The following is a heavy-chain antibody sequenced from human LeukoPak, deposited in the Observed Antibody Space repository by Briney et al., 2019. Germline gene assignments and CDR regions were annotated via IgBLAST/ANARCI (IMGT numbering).Heavy chain of an antibody. D-gene: IGHD3-16*02. CDR2: MDPASGNT. V-gene: IGHV1-8*01. Sequence: ASVKVSCKASGYTFTSYDINWVRQATGQGLEWMGYMDPASGNTGYAQKFQGRVTMTTDTSISTAYMELSSLKSEDTAVYYCARVPREIASIWGQGTMVTVSS. CDR1: GYTFTSYD. J-gene: IGHJ3*02. CDR3: ARVPREIASI.